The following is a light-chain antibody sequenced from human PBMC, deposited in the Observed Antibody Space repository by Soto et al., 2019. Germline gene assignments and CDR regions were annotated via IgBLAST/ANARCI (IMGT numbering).Light chain of an antibody. Sequence: IQLTQSPSSLSASIGDRVTITCRASQGISSFLAWYQQKPGKAPKLLIYAASTLQSGIPSRFSGSGSWTDFTLTISSLQPEDFATYYCQQLNIDSYPITFGQGTRLEIK. CDR1: QGISSF. J-gene: IGKJ5*01. CDR2: AAS. CDR3: QQLNIDSYPIT. V-gene: IGKV1-9*01.